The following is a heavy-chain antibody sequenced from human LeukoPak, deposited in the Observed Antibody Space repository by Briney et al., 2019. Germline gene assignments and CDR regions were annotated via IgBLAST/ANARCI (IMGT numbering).Heavy chain of an antibody. CDR3: ARDPRYYYDSSGQN. V-gene: IGHV3-21*01. CDR1: GSTFSSYS. D-gene: IGHD3-22*01. Sequence: GGSLRLSCAASGSTFSSYSMNWVRQAPGKGLEWVSSISSSSYIYYADSVKGRFTISRDNAKNSLYLQMNSLRAEDTAVYYCARDPRYYYDSSGQNWGQGTLVTVSS. CDR2: ISSSSYI. J-gene: IGHJ4*02.